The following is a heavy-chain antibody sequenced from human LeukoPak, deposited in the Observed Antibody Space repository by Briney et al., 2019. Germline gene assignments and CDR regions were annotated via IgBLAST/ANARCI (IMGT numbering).Heavy chain of an antibody. CDR3: ARVITIFGVPWGFDY. J-gene: IGHJ4*02. V-gene: IGHV1-46*01. CDR2: INPSGGST. D-gene: IGHD3-3*01. CDR1: GYTFTGYY. Sequence: GASVKVSCKASGYTFTGYYMHWVRQAPGQGLEWMGIINPSGGSTSYAQKSQGRVTMTRDTSTSTVYMELSSLRSEDTAVYYCARVITIFGVPWGFDYWGQGTLVTVSS.